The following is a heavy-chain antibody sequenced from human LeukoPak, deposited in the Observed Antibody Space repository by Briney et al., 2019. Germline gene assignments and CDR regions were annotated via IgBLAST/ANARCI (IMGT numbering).Heavy chain of an antibody. CDR3: ARGEAARLVFDY. D-gene: IGHD6-6*01. Sequence: SETLSLTCTVSGGSISSSSYYWGWIRQPPGKGLERIGSIYYSGSTYYNPSLKSRVTISVDTSKNQFSLKLSSVTAADTAVYYCARGEAARLVFDYWGQGTLVTVSS. V-gene: IGHV4-39*07. CDR1: GGSISSSSYY. CDR2: IYYSGST. J-gene: IGHJ4*02.